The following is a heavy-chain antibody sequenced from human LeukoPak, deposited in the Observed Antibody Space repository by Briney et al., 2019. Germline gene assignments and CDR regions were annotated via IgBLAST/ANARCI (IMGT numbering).Heavy chain of an antibody. CDR3: ARTDRGWQQGGQLAFDY. J-gene: IGHJ4*02. Sequence: PGGSLRLSCAASGFTFSSHWMSWVRQAPGTGLKGVANKKKDGSEKYYVDPVKGRFTISRDNPKNSLYLQRNSLRAEDTAVYYCARTDRGWQQGGQLAFDYWGQGTLVTVSS. CDR1: GFTFSSHW. CDR2: KKKDGSEK. D-gene: IGHD6-13*01. V-gene: IGHV3-7*01.